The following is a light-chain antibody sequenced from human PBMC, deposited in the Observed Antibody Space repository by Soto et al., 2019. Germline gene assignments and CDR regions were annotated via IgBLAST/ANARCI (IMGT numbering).Light chain of an antibody. CDR1: QSVSGD. CDR3: QQYNNWPPWT. CDR2: DAS. J-gene: IGKJ1*01. Sequence: EIVLTQSPATLSVYPGERATLSCRASQSVSGDLAWYHHKPGQAPRLLIYDASTRALDTPARFAGSGSGTEFTLTISSLQSEDFAVYYCQQYNNWPPWTFGQGTKVDNK. V-gene: IGKV3-15*01.